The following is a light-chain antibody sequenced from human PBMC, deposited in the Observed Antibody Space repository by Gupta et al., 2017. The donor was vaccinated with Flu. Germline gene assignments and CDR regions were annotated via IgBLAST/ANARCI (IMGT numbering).Light chain of an antibody. V-gene: IGLV3-21*02. J-gene: IGLJ1*01. CDR2: DNS. CDR1: NIGSKS. CDR3: QVWERNSDHYV. Sequence: SLVLTQSPSLSVPPGQTARITCGENNIGSKSVHWYQQKPGQAPVLVVYDNSARPSGIPERFSGSNSGNTATLTISRVEAGDEADYYCQVWERNSDHYVFGTGTEVTVL.